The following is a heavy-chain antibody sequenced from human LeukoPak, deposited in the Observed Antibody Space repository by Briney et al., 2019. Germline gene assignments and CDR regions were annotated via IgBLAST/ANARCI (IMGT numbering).Heavy chain of an antibody. V-gene: IGHV3-7*01. J-gene: IGHJ4*02. CDR2: INGDGSEK. CDR3: ARDVLGPYDY. Sequence: GGSLRLSCAASGFTFSGYWMGWVRQAPGKGLEWVANINGDGSEKYYVDSVKGRFIISRDNARNSLYLQMKSLRVDDTALYYCARDVLGPYDYWGQGTLVTVSS. CDR1: GFTFSGYW. D-gene: IGHD7-27*01.